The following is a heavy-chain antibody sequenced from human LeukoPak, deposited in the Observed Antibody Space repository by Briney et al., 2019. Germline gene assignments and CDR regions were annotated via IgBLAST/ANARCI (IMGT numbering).Heavy chain of an antibody. J-gene: IGHJ4*02. D-gene: IGHD7-27*01. V-gene: IGHV4-61*02. CDR3: AQLGKKDY. CDR2: IYTSGST. Sequence: PSQTLSLTCTVSGGSISSGSYYWSWIRPPAGKGLEWIGRIYTSGSTNYNPSLKSRVTISVDTSKNQFSLKLSSMTAADTAVYYCAQLGKKDYWGQGTLVTVSS. CDR1: GGSISSGSYY.